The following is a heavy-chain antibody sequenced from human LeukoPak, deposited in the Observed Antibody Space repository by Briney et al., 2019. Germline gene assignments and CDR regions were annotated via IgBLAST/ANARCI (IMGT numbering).Heavy chain of an antibody. J-gene: IGHJ2*01. V-gene: IGHV3-23*01. D-gene: IGHD4-17*01. CDR1: GFTFSSYA. CDR2: ISSSGAGT. CDR3: ARDRHDYGDYYRSYWYFDL. Sequence: PGGSLRLSCTTSGFTFSSYAMNWVRQAPGKGLEWVSGISSSGAGTYYADSVKGRFTISRDNSRNTLYLQRNSLRAEDTAVYYCARDRHDYGDYYRSYWYFDLWGRGTLVTVSS.